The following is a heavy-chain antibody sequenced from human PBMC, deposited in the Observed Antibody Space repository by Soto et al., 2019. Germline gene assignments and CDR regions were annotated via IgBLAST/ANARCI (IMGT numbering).Heavy chain of an antibody. CDR1: GYTFTGYY. V-gene: IGHV1-2*04. Sequence: GASVKVSCKASGYTFTGYYMHWVLQAPGQGLEWMGWINPNSGGTNYAQKFQGWVTMTRDTSISTAYMELSRLRSDDTAVYYCARALNYYYYYMDVWGKGTTVTVSS. CDR2: INPNSGGT. CDR3: ARALNYYYYYMDV. J-gene: IGHJ6*03.